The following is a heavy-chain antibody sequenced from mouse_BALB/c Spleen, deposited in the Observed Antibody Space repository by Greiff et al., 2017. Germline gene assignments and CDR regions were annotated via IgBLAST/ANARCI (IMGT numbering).Heavy chain of an antibody. D-gene: IGHD1-1*01. CDR2: IWSGGST. J-gene: IGHJ3*01. CDR1: GFSLTSYG. Sequence: QVQLKQSGPGLVQPSQSLSITCTVSGFSLTSYGVHWVRQSPGKGLEWLGVIWSGGSTDYNAAFISRLSISKDNSKSQVFFKMNSLQANDTAIYYCARKNGSSGFAYWGQGTLVTVSA. V-gene: IGHV2-2*02. CDR3: ARKNGSSGFAY.